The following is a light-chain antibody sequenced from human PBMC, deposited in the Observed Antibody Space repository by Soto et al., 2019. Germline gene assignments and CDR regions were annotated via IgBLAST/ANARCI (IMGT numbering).Light chain of an antibody. V-gene: IGLV2-8*01. CDR2: EVV. CDR3: CSYAGKNFPFYV. J-gene: IGLJ1*01. Sequence: QSVLTQPPSASGSPGQSVTISCTGTKNDIGVYDFVSWYQHHPGKAPRLIIYEVVQRPSGVPDRFSGSKSGNTASLTVSGLQAEDEADYFCCSYAGKNFPFYVFGTGTKVTVL. CDR1: KNDIGVYDF.